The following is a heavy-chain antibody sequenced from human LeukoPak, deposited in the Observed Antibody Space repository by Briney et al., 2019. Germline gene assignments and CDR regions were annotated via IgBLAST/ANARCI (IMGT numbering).Heavy chain of an antibody. CDR1: GFTFSDYY. CDR2: ISSSGSTI. Sequence: GGSLRLSCAASGFTFSDYYVSWIRQAPGKGLEWASYISSSGSTIYYADSVKGRFTISRDNAKNSLYLQMNSVRAEDTAVYYCARDPHYYYYGLDVWGQGTTVTVSS. J-gene: IGHJ6*02. V-gene: IGHV3-11*01. CDR3: ARDPHYYYYGLDV.